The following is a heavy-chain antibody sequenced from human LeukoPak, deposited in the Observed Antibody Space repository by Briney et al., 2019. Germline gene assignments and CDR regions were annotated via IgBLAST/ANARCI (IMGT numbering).Heavy chain of an antibody. J-gene: IGHJ4*02. CDR3: ARAYYYDSSAYYPGGDY. CDR2: INPSGGST. D-gene: IGHD3-22*01. CDR1: GYTFTNYY. V-gene: IGHV1-46*01. Sequence: ASVKVSCKASGYTFTNYYMYWVRQAPGQGLEWMGIINPSGGSTTYAQKFKGRVTMTRDTSTSTVYMELSSLRSEDTALYYCARAYYYDSSAYYPGGDYWCQGTLVTVSS.